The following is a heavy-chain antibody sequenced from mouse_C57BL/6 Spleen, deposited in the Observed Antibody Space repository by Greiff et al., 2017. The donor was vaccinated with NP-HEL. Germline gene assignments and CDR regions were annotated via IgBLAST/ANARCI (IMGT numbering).Heavy chain of an antibody. V-gene: IGHV1-64*01. Sequence: VQLQQSGAELVKPGASVKLSCKASGYTFTSYWMHWVKQRPGQGLEWIGMIHPNSGSTNYNEKFKSKATLTVDKSSSTAYMQLSSLTSEDSAVYDCARSNDGFAWFAYWGQGTLVTVSA. CDR2: IHPNSGST. CDR3: ARSNDGFAWFAY. D-gene: IGHD2-3*01. J-gene: IGHJ3*01. CDR1: GYTFTSYW.